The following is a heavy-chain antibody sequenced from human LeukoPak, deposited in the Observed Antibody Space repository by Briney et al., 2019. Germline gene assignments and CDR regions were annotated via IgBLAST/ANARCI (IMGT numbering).Heavy chain of an antibody. V-gene: IGHV1-2*02. CDR3: ARDLGGDIVATIAY. Sequence: ASVKVSCKASGYTFTGYYMHWVRQAPGRGLEWMGWISPNSGGTQYAQKFQGRVTMTRDTSSSTAYMELSSLRSDDTAMYYCARDLGGDIVATIAYWGQGTLVTVSS. J-gene: IGHJ4*02. CDR1: GYTFTGYY. D-gene: IGHD5-12*01. CDR2: ISPNSGGT.